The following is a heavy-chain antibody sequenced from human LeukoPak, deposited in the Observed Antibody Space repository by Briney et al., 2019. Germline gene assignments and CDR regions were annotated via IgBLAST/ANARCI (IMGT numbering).Heavy chain of an antibody. V-gene: IGHV4-39*01. CDR2: IYYSGST. CDR1: GGSISSSSYY. Sequence: PSETLSLTCTVSGGSISSSSYYWGWIRQPPGKGLEWIGSIYYSGSTYYNPSLKSRVTISVDTSKNQFSLKLSSVTAADTAVYYCARHGSNYGDAFDIWGQGTMVTVSS. J-gene: IGHJ3*02. CDR3: ARHGSNYGDAFDI. D-gene: IGHD4/OR15-4a*01.